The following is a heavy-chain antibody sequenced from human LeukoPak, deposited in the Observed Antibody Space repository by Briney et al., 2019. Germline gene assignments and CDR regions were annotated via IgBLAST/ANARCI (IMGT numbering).Heavy chain of an antibody. J-gene: IGHJ6*02. CDR2: IHYSGST. D-gene: IGHD3-10*01. CDR3: ARDPPVWFGASLGLPGGMVV. V-gene: IGHV4-59*01. Sequence: SETLSLTCTVSGGSISSYYWSWIRQPPGKGLEWIGYIHYSGSTNYNPSLKSRVTISVDTSKNQFSLKLSSVTAADTAVYYCARDPPVWFGASLGLPGGMVVWGQGTTVTVSS. CDR1: GGSISSYY.